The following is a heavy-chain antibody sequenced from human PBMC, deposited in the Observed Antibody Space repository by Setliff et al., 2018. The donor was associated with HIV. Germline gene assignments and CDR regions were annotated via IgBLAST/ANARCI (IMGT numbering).Heavy chain of an antibody. CDR2: IYYSGST. CDR3: ARVGASGVPSTMDYYYYMDV. V-gene: IGHV4-31*03. CDR1: GGSISSGGYY. D-gene: IGHD3-10*01. J-gene: IGHJ6*03. Sequence: SETLSLTCTVSGGSISSGGYYWSWIRQHPGKGLEWIGYIYYSGSTDYNPSLKSRVTISVDPSKNQFSLKMNSVTAADTAVYYCARVGASGVPSTMDYYYYMDVWGKGATVTVSS.